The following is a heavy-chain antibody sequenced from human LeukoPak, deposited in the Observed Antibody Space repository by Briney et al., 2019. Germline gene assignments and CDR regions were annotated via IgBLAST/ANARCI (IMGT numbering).Heavy chain of an antibody. CDR3: ARGERTYDYVWGD. D-gene: IGHD3-16*01. CDR2: INPNSGNT. CDR1: GYTFTGYY. J-gene: IGHJ4*02. Sequence: EASVKVSCKASGYTFTGYYMHWVRQAPGQGLEWMGWINPNSGNTGYAQKFQGRVTMTRNTSISTAYMELSSLRSEDTAVYYCARGERTYDYVWGDWGQGTLVTVSS. V-gene: IGHV1-8*02.